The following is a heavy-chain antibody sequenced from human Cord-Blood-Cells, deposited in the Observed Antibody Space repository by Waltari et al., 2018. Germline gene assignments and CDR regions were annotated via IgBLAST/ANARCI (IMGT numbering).Heavy chain of an antibody. CDR3: ARLAGSSWYNFDY. CDR2: IYYSGST. Sequence: QLQLQESGPGLVKPSETLSLTCTVSGGSISSSSYYWGWIRQPPGKGLGWIGSIYYSGSTYYNPSLKSRVTISVDTSKNQFSLKLSSVTAADTAVYYCARLAGSSWYNFDYWGQGTLVTVSS. D-gene: IGHD6-13*01. CDR1: GGSISSSSYY. V-gene: IGHV4-39*01. J-gene: IGHJ4*02.